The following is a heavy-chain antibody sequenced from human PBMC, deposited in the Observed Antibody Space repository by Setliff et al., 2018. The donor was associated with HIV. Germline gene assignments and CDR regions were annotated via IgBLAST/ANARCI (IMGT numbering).Heavy chain of an antibody. V-gene: IGHV4-38-2*01. CDR1: GYSISSDYY. D-gene: IGHD3-9*01. Sequence: SETLSLTCSVSGYSISSDYYWGWLRQSPGKGLDWIGTIYHSGSTYYHPALKNRFTITVDTSKKQFSLKPNSVTAADTAVYYCASTARYYDLLTGYSNQGYFDHWGLGTLVTVSS. CDR3: ASTARYYDLLTGYSNQGYFDH. CDR2: IYHSGST. J-gene: IGHJ4*01.